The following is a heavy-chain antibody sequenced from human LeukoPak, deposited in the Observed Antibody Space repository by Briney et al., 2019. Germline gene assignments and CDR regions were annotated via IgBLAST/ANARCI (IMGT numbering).Heavy chain of an antibody. CDR3: ARGSYYYED. V-gene: IGHV3-48*01. CDR2: ISSSSSTI. CDR1: GFTFSSHS. J-gene: IGHJ4*02. Sequence: GGSLRLSRAASGFTFSSHSMNWVRQAPGKGLEWVSYISSSSSTIYYADSVKGRFTISRDNAKNSLYLQMNSLRAEDTAVYYCARGSYYYEDWGQGTLVTVSS. D-gene: IGHD3-22*01.